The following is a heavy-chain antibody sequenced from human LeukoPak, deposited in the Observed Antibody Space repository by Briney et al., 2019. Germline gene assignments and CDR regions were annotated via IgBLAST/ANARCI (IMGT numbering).Heavy chain of an antibody. CDR3: TKEGAVTGSMWFDH. J-gene: IGHJ5*02. CDR2: ISSDGRTT. CDR1: GFTFSSYG. V-gene: IGHV3-30*18. D-gene: IGHD6-19*01. Sequence: GGSLRLSCAASGFTFSSYGIHWVSQAPGKGLEWVAVISSDGRTTYYADSVKGRFTISRDNSKSTMYVQMNSLRTEDTAVYYCTKEGAVTGSMWFDHWGQGTLVTVSS.